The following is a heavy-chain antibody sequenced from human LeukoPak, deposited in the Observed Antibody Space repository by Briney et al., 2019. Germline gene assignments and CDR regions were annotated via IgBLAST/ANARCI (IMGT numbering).Heavy chain of an antibody. V-gene: IGHV4-39*01. CDR2: IYYSGST. J-gene: IGHJ4*02. D-gene: IGHD3-10*01. CDR3: ARLNLWFGEFLDY. CDR1: GGSISSSSYY. Sequence: SETLSLTCTVSGGSISSSSYYWGWIRQPPGKGLEWIGSIYYSGSTYYNPSLKSRVTISVDTSKNQFSLKLSSVTAADTAVYYCARLNLWFGEFLDYWGQGTLVTVSS.